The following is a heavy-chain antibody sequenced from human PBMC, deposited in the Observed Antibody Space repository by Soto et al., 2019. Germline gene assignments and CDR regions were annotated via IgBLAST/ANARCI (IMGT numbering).Heavy chain of an antibody. CDR3: AREHSSGWPFTAFDI. J-gene: IGHJ3*02. D-gene: IGHD6-19*01. CDR2: TWYDGRTQ. V-gene: IGHV3-33*01. CDR1: GFTFSNHA. Sequence: GGSLRLSCAASGFTFSNHAMHWVRQAPGKGLEWVAMTWYDGRTQYYADSVKGRFTVSRDNSKNTLYLQMNSLRAEDTAVYYCAREHSSGWPFTAFDIWGQGTMVTVSS.